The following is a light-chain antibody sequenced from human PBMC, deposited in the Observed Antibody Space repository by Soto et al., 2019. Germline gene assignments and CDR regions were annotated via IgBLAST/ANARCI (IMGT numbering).Light chain of an antibody. CDR3: YSFVGSKTFV. V-gene: IGLV2-11*01. CDR1: SSDIGGYNY. J-gene: IGLJ1*01. CDR2: DVS. Sequence: QSALTQPRSVSGSPGQSVTFSCTGTSSDIGGYNYVSWYQQHPGTAPKLIIYDVSKRPSGVPDRFSGSKSGNTASLTISGLQADDEAEYYCYSFVGSKTFVFGTGTKVTVL.